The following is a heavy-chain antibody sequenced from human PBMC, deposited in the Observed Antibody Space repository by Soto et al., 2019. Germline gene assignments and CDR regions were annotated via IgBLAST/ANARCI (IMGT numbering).Heavy chain of an antibody. CDR1: GYTLTELS. V-gene: IGHV1-24*01. CDR2: FDPEDGET. J-gene: IGHJ4*02. CDR3: APIQIFGVVTGLDY. D-gene: IGHD3-3*01. Sequence: ASVKVSCKVSGYTLTELSMHWVRQAPGKGLEWMGGFDPEDGETIYAQKFQGRVTMTEDTSTDTAYMELSSLRSEDTAVYYCAPIQIFGVVTGLDYWGQGTLVTVSS.